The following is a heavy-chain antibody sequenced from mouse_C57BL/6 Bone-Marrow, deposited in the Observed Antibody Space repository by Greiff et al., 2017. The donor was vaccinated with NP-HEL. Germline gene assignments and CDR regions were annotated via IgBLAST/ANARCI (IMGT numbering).Heavy chain of an antibody. J-gene: IGHJ3*01. Sequence: QVHVKQSGAELVKPGASVKLSCKASGYTFTEYTIHWVKQRSGQGLEWIGWFYPGSGSIKYNEKFKDKATLTADKSSSTVYMELSRLTSEDSAVYFCASTYYSKAWFAYWGQGTLVTVSA. D-gene: IGHD2-5*01. CDR2: FYPGSGSI. CDR3: ASTYYSKAWFAY. CDR1: GYTFTEYT. V-gene: IGHV1-62-2*01.